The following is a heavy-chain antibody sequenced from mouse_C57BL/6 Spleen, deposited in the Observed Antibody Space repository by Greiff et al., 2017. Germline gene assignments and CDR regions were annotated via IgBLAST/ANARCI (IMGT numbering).Heavy chain of an antibody. CDR1: GYSFTGYY. V-gene: IGHV1-42*01. CDR2: INPSTGGT. Sequence: VQLKQSGPELVKPGASVKISCKASGYSFTGYYMNWVKQSPEKSLEWIGEINPSTGGTTYNQKFKAKATLTVDKSSSTAYMQLKSLTSEDSAVYYCARYGSSGYWYFDVWGTGTTVTVSS. D-gene: IGHD1-1*01. CDR3: ARYGSSGYWYFDV. J-gene: IGHJ1*03.